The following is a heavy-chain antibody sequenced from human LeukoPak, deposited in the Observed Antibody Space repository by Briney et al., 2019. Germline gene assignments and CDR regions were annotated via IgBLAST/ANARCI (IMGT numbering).Heavy chain of an antibody. D-gene: IGHD5-24*01. J-gene: IGHJ3*02. CDR1: GGSISSSSYY. CDR2: TYYSGST. CDR3: AREEEMATTDAFDI. V-gene: IGHV4-39*07. Sequence: PSETLSLTCTVSGGSISSSSYYWGWIRQPPGKGLEWIGSTYYSGSTYYNPSLKSRVTISVDTSKNQFSLKLSSVTAADTAVYYCAREEEMATTDAFDIWGQGTMVTVSS.